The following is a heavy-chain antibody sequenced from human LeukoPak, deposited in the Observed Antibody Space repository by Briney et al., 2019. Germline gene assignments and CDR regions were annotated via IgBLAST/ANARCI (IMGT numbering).Heavy chain of an antibody. Sequence: SQTLSLTCTVSGGSMNSGNYYWNWIRQPAGKGLEWIGHIYTSGGTNYNPSLKSRVTISVDTSKNQFSLKLSSVTAAVTAVYYCARHLAAAGYLDYWGQGTLVTVSS. D-gene: IGHD6-13*01. CDR2: IYTSGGT. J-gene: IGHJ4*02. CDR1: GGSMNSGNYY. V-gene: IGHV4-61*09. CDR3: ARHLAAAGYLDY.